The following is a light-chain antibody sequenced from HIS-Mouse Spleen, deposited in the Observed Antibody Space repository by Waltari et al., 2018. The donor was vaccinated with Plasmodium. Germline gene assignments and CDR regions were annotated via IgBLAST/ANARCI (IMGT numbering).Light chain of an antibody. Sequence: QSVLTQPPSVSAAPGQKVTISCSGSSSNIGNNYVSWYQQLPGTAPKLLIYDNNKRPSGIPDRVPGSKSGTSATLGITGLQTGDEADYYCGTWDSSLSAGVVFGGGTKLTVL. J-gene: IGLJ2*01. V-gene: IGLV1-51*01. CDR3: GTWDSSLSAGVV. CDR1: SSNIGNNY. CDR2: DNN.